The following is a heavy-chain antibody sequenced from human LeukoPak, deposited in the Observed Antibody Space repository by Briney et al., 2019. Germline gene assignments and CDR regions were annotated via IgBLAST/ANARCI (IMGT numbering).Heavy chain of an antibody. CDR1: GYTFTGYY. D-gene: IGHD1-26*01. J-gene: IGHJ4*02. CDR3: AREVSRVGAFDY. Sequence: GASVKVSCKASGYTFTGYYMHWVRQAPGQGLEWIGWINPNSGGTNYAQKFQGRVTMTRDTSISTAYMELSRLRSDDTAVYYCAREVSRVGAFDYWGQGTLVTVSS. CDR2: INPNSGGT. V-gene: IGHV1-2*02.